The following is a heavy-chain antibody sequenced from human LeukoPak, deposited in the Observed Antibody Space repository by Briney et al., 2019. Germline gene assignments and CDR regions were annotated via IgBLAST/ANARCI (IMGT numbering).Heavy chain of an antibody. CDR2: IYYSGST. CDR1: GGSISSGDYY. J-gene: IGHJ4*02. V-gene: IGHV4-30-4*01. Sequence: SETLSLTCTVSGGSISSGDYYWSWIRQPPGKGLEWIGYIYYSGSTYYNPSLKSRVTISVDTSKNQFSLKLSSVTAADTAVYYCARGRDSSGYPHYFDYWGQGTLVTVPS. CDR3: ARGRDSSGYPHYFDY. D-gene: IGHD3-22*01.